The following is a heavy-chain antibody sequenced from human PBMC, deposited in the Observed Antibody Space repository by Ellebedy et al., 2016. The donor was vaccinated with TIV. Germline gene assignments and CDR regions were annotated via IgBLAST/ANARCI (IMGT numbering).Heavy chain of an antibody. V-gene: IGHV3-11*06. Sequence: PGGSLRLSCVASGFTFSDYYMSWIRQAPGKGLEWVSTIGTSSSYTQSADSVKGRFTVSRDDAKNSLYLHMNSLKAEDTAVYYCVRTGRPWFDYWGQGTLVTVSS. J-gene: IGHJ4*02. CDR2: IGTSSSYT. CDR3: VRTGRPWFDY. CDR1: GFTFSDYY. D-gene: IGHD2-8*02.